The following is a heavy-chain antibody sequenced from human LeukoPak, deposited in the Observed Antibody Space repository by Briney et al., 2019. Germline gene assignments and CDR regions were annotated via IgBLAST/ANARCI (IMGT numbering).Heavy chain of an antibody. D-gene: IGHD5-24*01. J-gene: IGHJ5*02. CDR3: ARHTRVRDGYNLYCFDP. Sequence: SETLSLTCTVSGGSISSSTYYWGWVRQPPGKGPEWIGSIWHSGTTYYNPSLKSRVTISVGTSKNQFSLKLTSVTAADTAVYYCARHTRVRDGYNLYCFDPWGQGTLVTVSS. CDR1: GGSISSSTYY. V-gene: IGHV4-39*01. CDR2: IWHSGTT.